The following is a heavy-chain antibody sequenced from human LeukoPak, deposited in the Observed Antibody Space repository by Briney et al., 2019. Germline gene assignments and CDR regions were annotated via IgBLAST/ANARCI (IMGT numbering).Heavy chain of an antibody. D-gene: IGHD3-10*01. J-gene: IGHJ4*02. CDR2: ISSSSRTL. CDR1: GFTFSTYN. V-gene: IGHV3-48*02. Sequence: GGSLRLSCAASGFTFSTYNMNWVRQAPGKGLEWVSYISSSSRTLYYADSVKGRFTISRDNAKNSLYLQMNSLRDEDTAVYYCARDDYGPGSYWEWGRGTLVTVSS. CDR3: ARDDYGPGSYWE.